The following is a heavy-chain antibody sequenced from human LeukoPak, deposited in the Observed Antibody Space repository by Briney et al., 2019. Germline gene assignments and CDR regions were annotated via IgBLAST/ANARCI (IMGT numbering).Heavy chain of an antibody. J-gene: IGHJ4*02. CDR3: ARDNWGIDY. CDR2: INSDGSST. V-gene: IGHV3-74*01. D-gene: IGHD7-27*01. Sequence: GALRLSFAASGFPFSSYWMHWVRPAPGKGLVWVSHINSDGSSTSYADSVKGRFTISRDNAKNTLYLQMNSLRAEDTAVYYCARDNWGIDYWGQGTLVTVSS. CDR1: GFPFSSYW.